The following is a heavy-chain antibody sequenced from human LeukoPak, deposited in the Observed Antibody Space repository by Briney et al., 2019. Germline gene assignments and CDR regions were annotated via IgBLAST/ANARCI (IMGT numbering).Heavy chain of an antibody. Sequence: SETLSLTCTVSGGSISRSTYYWGWIRQPPGKGLEWIGSIYHGGTTYNTPSLKSRVTISVDTSKNQFSLKLSSVTAADTAVYYCARSLWYCSSTSCYPIDAAYYFDNWGQGTLVTVSS. D-gene: IGHD2-2*01. CDR1: GGSISRSTYY. CDR2: IYHGGTT. CDR3: ARSLWYCSSTSCYPIDAAYYFDN. J-gene: IGHJ4*02. V-gene: IGHV4-39*01.